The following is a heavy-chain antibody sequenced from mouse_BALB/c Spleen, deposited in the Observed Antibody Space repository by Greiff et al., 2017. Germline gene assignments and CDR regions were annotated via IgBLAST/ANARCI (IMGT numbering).Heavy chain of an antibody. CDR3: VRNYGSSYPVYAMDY. CDR2: IWTGGGT. D-gene: IGHD1-1*01. J-gene: IGHJ4*01. Sequence: QVQLKESGPGLVAPSQSLSITCTVSGFSLTSYDISWIRQPPGKGLEWLGVIWTGGGTNYNSAFMSRLSISKDNSKSQVFLKMNSLQTDDTAIYYCVRNYGSSYPVYAMDYWGQGTSVTVSS. V-gene: IGHV2-9-2*01. CDR1: GFSLTSYD.